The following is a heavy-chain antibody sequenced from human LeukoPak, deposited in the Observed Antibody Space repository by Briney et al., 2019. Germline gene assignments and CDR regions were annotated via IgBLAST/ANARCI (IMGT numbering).Heavy chain of an antibody. D-gene: IGHD3-10*01. Sequence: PGGSLRLSCAASGFTFSSYAMHWVRQAPGKGLEWVAVISYDGSNKYYADSVKGRFTISRDNSKNTLYLQMNSLRAEDTAVYYCAGGILLWFGELSYNWFDPWGQGTLVTVSS. CDR3: AGGILLWFGELSYNWFDP. CDR1: GFTFSSYA. J-gene: IGHJ5*02. V-gene: IGHV3-30*04. CDR2: ISYDGSNK.